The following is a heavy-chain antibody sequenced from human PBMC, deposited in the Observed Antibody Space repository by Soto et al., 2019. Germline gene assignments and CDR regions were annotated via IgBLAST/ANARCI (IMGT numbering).Heavy chain of an antibody. J-gene: IGHJ4*02. V-gene: IGHV1-18*01. CDR1: GYTFTDHG. D-gene: IGHD3-10*01. Sequence: QVQLVQYGPEVKKPGASVTVSCKTSGYTFTDHGIDWVRQAPGQGLEWVGWVSSYNGNTNYAYNLKDRVIMTTDASTSTAYMELRGLRSDDTAVYYCAREVEGSYSPADFWGQGTPVTVSS. CDR3: AREVEGSYSPADF. CDR2: VSSYNGNT.